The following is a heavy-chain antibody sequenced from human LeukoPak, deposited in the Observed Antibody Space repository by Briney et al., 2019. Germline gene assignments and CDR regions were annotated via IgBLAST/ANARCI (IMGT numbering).Heavy chain of an antibody. Sequence: SETLSLTCAVYGGSFSGYYWSWIRQPPGKGLEWIGEINHSGSANYNPSLKSRVTISLDTSKNQFSLKLSSVTAADAAVYYCARGQGTVTTHWGQGTLVTVSS. V-gene: IGHV4-34*01. CDR2: INHSGSA. D-gene: IGHD4-17*01. CDR1: GGSFSGYY. J-gene: IGHJ4*02. CDR3: ARGQGTVTTH.